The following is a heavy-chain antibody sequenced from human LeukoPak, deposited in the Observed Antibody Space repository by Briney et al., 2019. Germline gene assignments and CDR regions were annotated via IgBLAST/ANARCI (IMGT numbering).Heavy chain of an antibody. CDR2: ISYDGSSQ. D-gene: IGHD6-19*01. Sequence: SGRSLRLSCAASGFTFSSYAMHWVRQAPGKGLEWGALISYDGSSQYYTDSVKGRFTISRDNSKNTLYLQVNSLRAEDTAVYYCARANRPFHTSGWYKDYWGQGTLVTVSS. J-gene: IGHJ4*02. V-gene: IGHV3-30-3*01. CDR3: ARANRPFHTSGWYKDY. CDR1: GFTFSSYA.